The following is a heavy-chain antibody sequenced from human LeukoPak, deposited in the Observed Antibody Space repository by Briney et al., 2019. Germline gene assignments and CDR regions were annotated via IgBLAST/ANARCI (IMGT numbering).Heavy chain of an antibody. CDR1: GYTSTSYY. V-gene: IGHV1-46*01. CDR3: ARGGLGNYDILTGNYKYYYYMDV. Sequence: ASVKVSCKASGYTSTSYYIHWVRQAPGQGLEWMGKINPSGGTTTNAQTFLGRLTMTRDTSTNTVYMELSSLRSEDTAVYYCARGGLGNYDILTGNYKYYYYMDVWGEGTTVTVSS. CDR2: INPSGGTT. D-gene: IGHD3-9*01. J-gene: IGHJ6*03.